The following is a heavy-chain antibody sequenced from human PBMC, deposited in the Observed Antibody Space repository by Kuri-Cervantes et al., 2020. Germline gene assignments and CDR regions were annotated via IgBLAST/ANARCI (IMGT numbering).Heavy chain of an antibody. CDR2: ITYDGSNK. CDR3: ARDIVVVVAARAYYYYGIDV. CDR1: GFTFSSYG. Sequence: LSLTCAASGFTFSSYGMHWVRQAQGKGLEWVAVITYDGSNKYYVDSVKGRFTISRDNSKNTLYLQMNSLRAEDTAVYYCARDIVVVVAARAYYYYGIDVWGQGTTVTVSS. D-gene: IGHD2-15*01. V-gene: IGHV3-30*03. J-gene: IGHJ6*02.